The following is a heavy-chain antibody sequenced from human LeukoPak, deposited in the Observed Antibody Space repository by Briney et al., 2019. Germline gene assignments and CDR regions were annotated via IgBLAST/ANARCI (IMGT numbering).Heavy chain of an antibody. CDR3: ATRIDGTYY. CDR1: GYSFTTYW. J-gene: IGHJ4*02. CDR2: ITPGKSDT. Sequence: GAPLNFSWKGSGYSFTTYWIGWMRQMPGRGLEWMAIITPGKSDTQYSPSLQGQVTISADKTISTAYLQWSSLKASDSAMYYCATRIDGTYYWGEGAPVTVSS. D-gene: IGHD1-26*01. V-gene: IGHV5-51*01.